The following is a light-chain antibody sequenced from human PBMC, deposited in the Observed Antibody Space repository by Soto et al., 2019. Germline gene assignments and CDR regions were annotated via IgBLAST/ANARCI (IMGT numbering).Light chain of an antibody. J-gene: IGLJ1*01. V-gene: IGLV2-14*01. CDR1: SSVVGRYNY. Sequence: QSALTQPASVSGSPGQSITISCTGTSSVVGRYNYVSWYQQHPGKAPKLIIYDVSNRPSGVSNRFSGSKSGNTASLTISGLQAVYVADSYSSSYTSISTNVFGTGTNVTVL. CDR3: SSYTSISTNV. CDR2: DVS.